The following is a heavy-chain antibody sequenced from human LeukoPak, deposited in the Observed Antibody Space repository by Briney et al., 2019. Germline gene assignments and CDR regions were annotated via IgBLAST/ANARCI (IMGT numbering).Heavy chain of an antibody. Sequence: GGSLRLSCAASGFTFSIYWMHWVRQVPGKGLVWVSRIIGDGSGTIDADSVKGRFTVSRDNYKNTLYLQMNSLRAEDTAVYYCARGGDKHAFDIWGEGTMVTVSS. CDR2: IIGDGSGT. J-gene: IGHJ3*02. CDR3: ARGGDKHAFDI. V-gene: IGHV3-74*01. CDR1: GFTFSIYW.